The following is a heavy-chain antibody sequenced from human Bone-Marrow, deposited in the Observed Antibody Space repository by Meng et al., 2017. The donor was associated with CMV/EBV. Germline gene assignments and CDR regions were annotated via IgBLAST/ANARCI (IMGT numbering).Heavy chain of an antibody. CDR2: IDWSGST. D-gene: IGHD2-2*01. CDR3: AEGDWEYCSSTSYSRNWFDP. J-gene: IGHJ5*02. Sequence: CGGIRQPPGDAQEWLGGIDWSGSTDYNPTLENQVPISVNTSKNQISLTPSSVTAAVTAVDYCAEGDWEYCSSTSYSRNWFDPWGQGTLVTVSS. V-gene: IGHV4-34*01.